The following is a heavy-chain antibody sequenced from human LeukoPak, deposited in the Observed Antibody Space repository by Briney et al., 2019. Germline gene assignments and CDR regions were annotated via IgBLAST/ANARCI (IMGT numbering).Heavy chain of an antibody. CDR3: ARDAVDIANAV. CDR2: INSDGSIT. J-gene: IGHJ6*02. CDR1: GFTFTTYW. Sequence: GGSLRLSCAASGFTFTTYWMHWVRQAPGKGLVWVSHINSDGSITSYADSVKGRFTISRDNAKNTLYLQMNSLRAEDTAVYYCARDAVDIANAVWGQGTTVTVSS. V-gene: IGHV3-74*01. D-gene: IGHD5-12*01.